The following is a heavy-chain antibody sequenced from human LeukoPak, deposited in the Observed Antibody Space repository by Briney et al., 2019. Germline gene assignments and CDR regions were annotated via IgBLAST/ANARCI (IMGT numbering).Heavy chain of an antibody. Sequence: GGSLRLSCAASGFTFSSYSMNWVRQAPGKGLEWVSSISSSSSYIYYADSVKGRFTISRDNAKNSLYLQMNSLRAEDTAVYYCARVLHYYYYMDVWGKGTTVTISS. CDR2: ISSSSSYI. CDR3: ARVLHYYYYMDV. J-gene: IGHJ6*03. V-gene: IGHV3-21*01. CDR1: GFTFSSYS.